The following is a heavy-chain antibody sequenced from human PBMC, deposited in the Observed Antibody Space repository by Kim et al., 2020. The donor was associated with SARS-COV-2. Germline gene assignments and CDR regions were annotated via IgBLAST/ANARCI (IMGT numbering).Heavy chain of an antibody. V-gene: IGHV3-7*03. CDR3: ASDTGWHFDN. CDR2: EK. D-gene: IGHD6-19*01. J-gene: IGHJ4*02. Sequence: EKSFVDPGGGRFTISRDNAKNSLYLQMSSLRADDTAIYYCASDTGWHFDNWGQGTLVTVSS.